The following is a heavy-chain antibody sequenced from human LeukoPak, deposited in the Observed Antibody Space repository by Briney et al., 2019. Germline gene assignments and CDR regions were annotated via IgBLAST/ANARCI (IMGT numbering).Heavy chain of an antibody. CDR2: MYHSGIT. V-gene: IGHV4-38-2*02. CDR3: ARSGFATGWTFDY. D-gene: IGHD6-19*01. Sequence: TSETLSPTCTVSGYSISSGYYWGWIRQSPGKGLEWIGIMYHSGITHYNPSLKSRLTMSMDTSKNQFSLILSSVTAADTAVYYCARSGFATGWTFDYWGQGNLVTVSS. J-gene: IGHJ4*02. CDR1: GYSISSGYY.